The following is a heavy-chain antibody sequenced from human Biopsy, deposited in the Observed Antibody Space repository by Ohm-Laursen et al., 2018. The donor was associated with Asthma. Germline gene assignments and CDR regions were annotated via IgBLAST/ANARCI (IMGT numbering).Heavy chain of an antibody. CDR3: ARGDSSNWSHYYFDY. CDR2: IYSGGTS. J-gene: IGHJ4*02. CDR1: GFAVSRDY. V-gene: IGHV3-53*01. D-gene: IGHD3-22*01. Sequence: SLRLSCAASGFAVSRDYMFWVRQAPETGLEWVSVIYSGGTSHTADSVRGRFTISRDYSKNTLHLQMHSLRAEDTAVYYCARGDSSNWSHYYFDYWGQGTLVTVSS.